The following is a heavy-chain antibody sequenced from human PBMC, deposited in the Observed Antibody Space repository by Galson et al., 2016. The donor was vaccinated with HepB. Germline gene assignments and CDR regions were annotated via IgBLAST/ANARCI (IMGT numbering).Heavy chain of an antibody. CDR1: GGSFSNYY. V-gene: IGHV4-34*01. J-gene: IGHJ4*02. CDR3: ARRLKLRYFLDY. CDR2: INHSGST. D-gene: IGHD3-9*01. Sequence: ETLSLTCAVYGGSFSNYYWTWIRQPPGKGLEWIAEINHSGSTYYNPSLKSRVTISVDTSKKQFSLNLRSVTAADTAVYYCARRLKLRYFLDYWGQGTLLTVSS.